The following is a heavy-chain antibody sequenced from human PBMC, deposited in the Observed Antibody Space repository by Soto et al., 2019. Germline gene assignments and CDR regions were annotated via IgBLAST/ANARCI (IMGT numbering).Heavy chain of an antibody. J-gene: IGHJ3*01. V-gene: IGHV6-1*01. CDR3: GGRRENCNYLVCGM. CDR1: GDSVSSSSIT. Sequence: SQTLSLTCSISGDSVSSSSITCSWIRQYPSRGLEWLRRTYYRSKWSNDYAPSVKSRITINPDTSKNKFSLQLNSVTPEDTAVYYSGGRRENCNYLVCGMRGQGSGVT. D-gene: IGHD2-21*01. CDR2: TYYRSKWSN.